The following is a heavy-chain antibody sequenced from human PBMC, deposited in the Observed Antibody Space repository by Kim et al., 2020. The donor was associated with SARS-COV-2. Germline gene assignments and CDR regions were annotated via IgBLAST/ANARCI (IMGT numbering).Heavy chain of an antibody. J-gene: IGHJ4*02. Sequence: SETLSLTCTVSGGSISSSSYYWGWIRQPPGKGLEWIGSIYYSGSTYYNPSLKSRVTISVDTSKNQFSLKLSSVTAADTAVYYCASRISGSYYFDYWGQGTLVTVSS. CDR2: IYYSGST. CDR3: ASRISGSYYFDY. D-gene: IGHD1-26*01. CDR1: GGSISSSSYY. V-gene: IGHV4-39*01.